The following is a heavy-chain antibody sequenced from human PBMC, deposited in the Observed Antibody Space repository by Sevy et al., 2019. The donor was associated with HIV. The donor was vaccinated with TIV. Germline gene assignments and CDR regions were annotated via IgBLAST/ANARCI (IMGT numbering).Heavy chain of an antibody. CDR3: AGERGGEVGVDAFDI. J-gene: IGHJ3*02. V-gene: IGHV1-46*01. CDR1: GYTFTSYY. Sequence: ASVKVSCKASGYTFTSYYMHWVRQAPGQGLEWMGIINPSGGSKSYAQKFQGRVTMTSDTSTGQVYMELGSLRSEDTAEYYWAGERGGEVGVDAFDIWGQGTMVTVS. D-gene: IGHD1-26*01. CDR2: INPSGGSK.